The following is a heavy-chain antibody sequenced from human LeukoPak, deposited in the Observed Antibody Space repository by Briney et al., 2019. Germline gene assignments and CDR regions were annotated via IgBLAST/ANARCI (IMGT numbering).Heavy chain of an antibody. CDR1: GFIFSNYA. CDR3: AELGITMIGGV. Sequence: GGTLRLSCAASGFIFSNYAMIWVRQAPGKGLEWVSSIRGKTSTTYYADSVKGRFTIFRDNSKNMLYLQTNSVRVEDTAVYYCAELGITMIGGVWGKGTTVTISS. D-gene: IGHD3-10*02. V-gene: IGHV3-23*01. CDR2: IRGKTSTT. J-gene: IGHJ6*04.